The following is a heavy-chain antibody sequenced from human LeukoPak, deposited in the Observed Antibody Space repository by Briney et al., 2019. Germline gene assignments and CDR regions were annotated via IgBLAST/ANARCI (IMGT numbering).Heavy chain of an antibody. CDR3: ARDHDSSGYYFLGY. CDR1: GYTFTSYG. CDR2: ISAYNGNT. J-gene: IGHJ4*02. V-gene: IGHV1-18*01. Sequence: ASVKVSCKASGYTFTSYGISWVRQAPGQGLEWMGWISAYNGNTNYAQKLQGSVTMTTDTSTSTAYMELRSLRSDDTAVYYCARDHDSSGYYFLGYWGQGTLVTVSS. D-gene: IGHD3-22*01.